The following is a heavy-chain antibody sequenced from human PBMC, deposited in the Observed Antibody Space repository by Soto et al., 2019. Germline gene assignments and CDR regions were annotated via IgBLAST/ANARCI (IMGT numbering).Heavy chain of an antibody. V-gene: IGHV3-48*03. CDR3: ARGGSS. CDR1: GFTFSSSE. Sequence: EVQLVESGGGLVQPGGSLRLSCVASGFTFSSSEMYWVRQAPGKGLEWVSYIHPAGQPIFYADSVKGRFTISRDNAKNSLYLQMHSVRAEDTAVNYCARGGSSWGQGTMVTVSS. D-gene: IGHD2-2*01. J-gene: IGHJ3*01. CDR2: IHPAGQPI.